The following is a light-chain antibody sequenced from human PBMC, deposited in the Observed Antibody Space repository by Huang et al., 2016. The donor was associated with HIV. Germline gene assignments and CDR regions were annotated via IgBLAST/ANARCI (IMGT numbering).Light chain of an antibody. CDR3: QQYSSYSS. CDR2: KAS. CDR1: HGISTW. Sequence: DIQMTQSPSTLSASVGDRVPITCRASHGISTWLAWYKQKPGKAPKLLIYKASTLRTVAPSRFRGSGSGKDFPLTISRLQPDDFASYYCQQYSSYSSFGQGTKLEIK. V-gene: IGKV1-5*03. J-gene: IGKJ2*03.